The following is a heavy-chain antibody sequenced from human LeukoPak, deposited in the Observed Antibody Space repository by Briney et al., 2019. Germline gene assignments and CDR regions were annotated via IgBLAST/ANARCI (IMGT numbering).Heavy chain of an antibody. V-gene: IGHV4-39*01. J-gene: IGHJ6*02. Sequence: PSETLSLTCTVSGGSISTGGYYWGWIRQPPGKGLEWIGTIYYSGSTYYNPSLKSRVTIFADTFKNQFSLKLSSVTAADTAVYYCVRQPRYCSGGNCYNPYYYGMDVWGQGTTVTVSS. CDR3: VRQPRYCSGGNCYNPYYYGMDV. D-gene: IGHD2-15*01. CDR2: IYYSGST. CDR1: GGSISTGGYY.